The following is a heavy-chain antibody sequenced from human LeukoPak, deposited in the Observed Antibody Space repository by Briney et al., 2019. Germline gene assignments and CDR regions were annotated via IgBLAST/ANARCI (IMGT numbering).Heavy chain of an antibody. J-gene: IGHJ4*02. V-gene: IGHV3-21*04. CDR1: GFTFSSYS. CDR3: AKDSGYYDSSGYYAIFDY. Sequence: GGSLRLSCAASGFTFSSYSMNWVRQAPGKELEWVSSISSSSSYIYYADSVKGRFTISRDNAKNSLYLQMNSLRAEDTAVYYCAKDSGYYDSSGYYAIFDYWGQGTLVTVSS. D-gene: IGHD3-22*01. CDR2: ISSSSSYI.